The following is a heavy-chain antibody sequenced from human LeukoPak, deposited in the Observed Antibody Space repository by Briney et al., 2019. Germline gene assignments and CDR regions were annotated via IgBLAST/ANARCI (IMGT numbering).Heavy chain of an antibody. CDR3: APEYYYGSGSLS. V-gene: IGHV1-69*01. CDR1: GGTFSSYA. J-gene: IGHJ5*02. D-gene: IGHD3-10*01. Sequence: SVKVSCKASGGTFSSYAISWVRQAPGQGLEWMGGIIPIFGTANYAQKFQGRVTITADESTSTAYMELSSLRSEDTAVYYCAPEYYYGSGSLSWGQGTLVTVSS. CDR2: IIPIFGTA.